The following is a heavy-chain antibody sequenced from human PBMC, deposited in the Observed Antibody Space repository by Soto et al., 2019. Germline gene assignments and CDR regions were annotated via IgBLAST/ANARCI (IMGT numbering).Heavy chain of an antibody. J-gene: IGHJ3*02. CDR2: IIPIFGTA. V-gene: IGHV1-69*01. D-gene: IGHD3-22*01. Sequence: QVPLVQSGAEVKKPGSSVKVSCKASGGTFSSYAISWVRQAPGQGLEWMGGIIPIFGTANYAQKFQGRVTITADESTSTAYMELSSLRSEDTAVYYCATEYYDSSGYLHHDAFDIWGQGTMVTVSS. CDR3: ATEYYDSSGYLHHDAFDI. CDR1: GGTFSSYA.